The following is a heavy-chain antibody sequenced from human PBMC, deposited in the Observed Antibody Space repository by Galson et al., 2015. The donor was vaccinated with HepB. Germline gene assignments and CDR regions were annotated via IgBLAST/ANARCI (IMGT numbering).Heavy chain of an antibody. D-gene: IGHD1-26*01. V-gene: IGHV3-30*03. J-gene: IGHJ4*02. CDR1: GFTFSNYG. Sequence: SLRLSCAASGFTFSNYGMHWVRQAPGKGLEWVAVISYDGSNKYYADSVKGRFTISRDNSKNTLYLQMNSLRAEDTAVYYCARDAMGRGSGSYSAFDYWGQGTLVTVSS. CDR2: ISYDGSNK. CDR3: ARDAMGRGSGSYSAFDY.